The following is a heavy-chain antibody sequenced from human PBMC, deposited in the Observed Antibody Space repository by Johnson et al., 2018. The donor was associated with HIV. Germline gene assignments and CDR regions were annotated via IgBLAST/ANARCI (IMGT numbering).Heavy chain of an antibody. Sequence: VQLVESGGGVVQPGGSLRLSCTASGFTFDDNAMHWVRLAPGKGLEWVSGISWNGGSTGYADSVKGRFSISRDNPRNTLYLQMNSLRAEDTAVYYCASIAARRVSSFDIWGQGTMVNVSS. CDR3: ASIAARRVSSFDI. V-gene: IGHV3-20*04. J-gene: IGHJ3*02. CDR2: ISWNGGST. D-gene: IGHD6-6*01. CDR1: GFTFDDNA.